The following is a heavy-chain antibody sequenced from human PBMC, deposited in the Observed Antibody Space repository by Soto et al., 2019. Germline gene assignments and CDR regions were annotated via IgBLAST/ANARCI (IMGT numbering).Heavy chain of an antibody. V-gene: IGHV4-34*01. CDR3: ARGAIGYSSSWSY. CDR2: INHSGST. CDR1: GGSFSGYY. J-gene: IGHJ4*02. Sequence: PSETLSLTCAVYGGSFSGYYWSWIRHPPGKGLEWIGEINHSGSTNYNPSLKSRVTISVDTSKNQFSLKLSSVTAADTAVYYCARGAIGYSSSWSYWGQGTLVTVSS. D-gene: IGHD6-13*01.